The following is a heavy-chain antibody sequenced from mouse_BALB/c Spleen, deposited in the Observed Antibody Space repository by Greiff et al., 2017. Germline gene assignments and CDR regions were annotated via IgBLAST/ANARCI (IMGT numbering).Heavy chain of an antibody. CDR1: GYTFTSYW. Sequence: QVQLQQSGAELAKPGASVKMSCKASGYTFTSYWMHWVKQRPGQGLEWIGYINPSTGYTEYNQKFKDKATLTADKSSSTAYMQLSSLTSEDSAVYYCASRGMITTRYYFDYWGQGTTLTVSS. J-gene: IGHJ2*01. CDR2: INPSTGYT. CDR3: ASRGMITTRYYFDY. D-gene: IGHD2-4*01. V-gene: IGHV1-7*01.